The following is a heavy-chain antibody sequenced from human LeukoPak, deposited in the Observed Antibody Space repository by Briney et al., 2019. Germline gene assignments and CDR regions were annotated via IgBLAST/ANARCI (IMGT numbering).Heavy chain of an antibody. Sequence: SETLSLTCTVSGGSISSSSYYWGWIRQPPGKGLEWIGSIYYSGSTYYNPSLKSRVTISVDTSKNQFSLKLSSVTAADTAVYYCARGLQLRLTYFDYWGQGTLVTVSS. V-gene: IGHV4-39*01. CDR2: IYYSGST. CDR3: ARGLQLRLTYFDY. D-gene: IGHD5-18*01. J-gene: IGHJ4*02. CDR1: GGSISSSSYY.